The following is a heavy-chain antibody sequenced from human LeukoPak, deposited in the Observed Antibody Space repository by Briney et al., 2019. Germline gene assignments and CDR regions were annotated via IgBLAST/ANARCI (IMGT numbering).Heavy chain of an antibody. Sequence: PSETLSLTCSVSGGSIGTYYWSWIRQPAGKGLEWIGRIYTGGSTNYNPSLKSRVTLSIETPKNQFSLGLTSVTAADTAVYYCARAPTAYCLSTSCQPYFDYWGQGILVTVSS. V-gene: IGHV4-4*07. CDR1: GGSIGTYY. CDR2: IYTGGST. CDR3: ARAPTAYCLSTSCQPYFDY. J-gene: IGHJ4*02. D-gene: IGHD2-2*01.